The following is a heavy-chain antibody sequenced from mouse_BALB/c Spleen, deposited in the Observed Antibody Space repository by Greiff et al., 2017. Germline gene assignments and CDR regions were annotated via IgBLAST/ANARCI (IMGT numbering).Heavy chain of an antibody. J-gene: IGHJ4*01. CDR2: IYPGNSDT. D-gene: IGHD1-2*01. CDR1: GYTFTSYW. V-gene: IGHV1-5*01. CDR3: TRDVLLRLRYAMDY. Sequence: VQLQQSGTVLARPGASVKMSCKASGYTFTSYWMHWVKQRPGQGLEWIGAIYPGNSDTSYNQKFKGKAKLTAVTSTSTAYMELSSLTNEDSAVYYCTRDVLLRLRYAMDYWGQGTSVTVSS.